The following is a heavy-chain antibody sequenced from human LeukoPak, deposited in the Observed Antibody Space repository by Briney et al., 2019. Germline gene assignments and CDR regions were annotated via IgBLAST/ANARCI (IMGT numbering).Heavy chain of an antibody. V-gene: IGHV3-7*03. CDR1: GFTFSSYW. D-gene: IGHD3-3*01. CDR2: IKQDGSEK. J-gene: IGHJ6*02. Sequence: TGGSLRLSCAASGFTFSSYWMSWVRQAPGKGLEWVANIKQDGSEKYYVDSVKGRFTISRDNAKNSLYLQMNSLRAEDTAVYYCARDRVQLPYYDFWSGYPYYYYGMDVWGQGTTVTVSS. CDR3: ARDRVQLPYYDFWSGYPYYYYGMDV.